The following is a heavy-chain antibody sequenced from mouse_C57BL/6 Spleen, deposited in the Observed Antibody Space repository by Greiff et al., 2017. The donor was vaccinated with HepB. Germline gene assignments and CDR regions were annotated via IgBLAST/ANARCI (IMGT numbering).Heavy chain of an antibody. J-gene: IGHJ4*01. CDR2: ISSGSSTI. CDR3: ARRRYDYGYAMDD. D-gene: IGHD2-4*01. Sequence: EVKVVESGGGLVKPGGSLKLSCAASGFTFSDYGMHWVRQAPEKGLEWVAYISSGSSTIYYADTVKGRFTISRDNAKNTLFLQRTSLRSEDAAMYACARRRYDYGYAMDDWGQGTSVTVSS. V-gene: IGHV5-17*01. CDR1: GFTFSDYG.